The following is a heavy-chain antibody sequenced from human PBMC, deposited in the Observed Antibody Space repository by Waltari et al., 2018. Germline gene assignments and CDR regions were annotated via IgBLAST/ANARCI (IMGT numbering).Heavy chain of an antibody. Sequence: VQLQESGPGLATPSDTLSPTCTVSVGSISNYFWIWVRHPPGKGLEWIGYIYYTGSTNYNPSLKSRVTISLDTSKNQFSLKVNSMTATDTAVYYCARGPSRTSYHYYMDVWGKGTTVTISS. V-gene: IGHV4-59*08. CDR2: IYYTGST. CDR3: ARGPSRTSYHYYMDV. CDR1: VGSISNYF. J-gene: IGHJ6*03. D-gene: IGHD1-7*01.